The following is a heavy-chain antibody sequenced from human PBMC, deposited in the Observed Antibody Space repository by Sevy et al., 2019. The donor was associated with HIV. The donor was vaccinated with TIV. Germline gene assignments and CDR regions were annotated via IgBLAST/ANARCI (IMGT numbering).Heavy chain of an antibody. J-gene: IGHJ4*02. CDR3: ARDRRNYGGKHFDY. CDR1: GFTFSDYY. Sequence: GGSLRLSCAASGFTFSDYYMSWIRQAPGKGLEWVSYISRGSTYTNYADSVKGRFTISRDNAKNSLYLQMNSLRAEDTAVYYCARDRRNYGGKHFDYWGQGTLVTVSS. V-gene: IGHV3-11*06. D-gene: IGHD4-17*01. CDR2: ISRGSTYT.